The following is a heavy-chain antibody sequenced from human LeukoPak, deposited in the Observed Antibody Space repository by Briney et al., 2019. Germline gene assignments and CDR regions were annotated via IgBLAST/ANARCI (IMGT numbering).Heavy chain of an antibody. CDR3: AREDYDILTGLEGLDY. CDR1: GFTFSNAW. V-gene: IGHV3-74*01. CDR2: ISGSGGST. D-gene: IGHD3-9*01. J-gene: IGHJ4*02. Sequence: GGSLRLSCAASGFTFSNAWMNWVRQAPGKGLEWVSAISGSGGSTSYADSVKGRFTISRDNAKNTLYLQMNSLRAEDTAVYYCAREDYDILTGLEGLDYWGQGTLVTVSS.